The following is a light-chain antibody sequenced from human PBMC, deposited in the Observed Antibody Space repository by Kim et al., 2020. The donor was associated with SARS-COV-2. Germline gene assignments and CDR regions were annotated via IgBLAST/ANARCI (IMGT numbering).Light chain of an antibody. CDR2: AAS. J-gene: IGKJ3*01. CDR1: QSISSY. V-gene: IGKV1-39*01. Sequence: DIQMTQSPSSLSASVGDRVIITCRASQSISSYLNWYQQKLGKAPKLLIYAASSLQGGVPSRFSGSGSGTDFTLTISSLQPEDFATYYCQQSYSAPFTFGPGTKVDIK. CDR3: QQSYSAPFT.